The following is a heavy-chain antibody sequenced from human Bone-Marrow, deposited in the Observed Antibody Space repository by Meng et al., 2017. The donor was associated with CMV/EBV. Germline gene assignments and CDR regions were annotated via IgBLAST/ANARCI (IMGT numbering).Heavy chain of an antibody. V-gene: IGHV3-30*02. CDR2: IRYDGSNK. D-gene: IGHD3-10*01. CDR1: GFTFGNYA. Sequence: GESLKISCAASGFTFGNYAMSWVRQAPGKGLEWVAFIRYDGSNKYYADSVKGRFTISRDNSKNTLYLQMNSLRAEDTAVYYCAKPNYGSGSYIDYWGQGTRVTGYS. J-gene: IGHJ4*02. CDR3: AKPNYGSGSYIDY.